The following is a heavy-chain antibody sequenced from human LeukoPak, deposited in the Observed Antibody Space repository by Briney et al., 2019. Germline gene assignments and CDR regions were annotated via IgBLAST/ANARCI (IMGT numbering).Heavy chain of an antibody. Sequence: GGSLRLSCAASGFTFSSYEMNWVRQAPGKGLEWVSYISSSGSTIYYADSVKGRFTISRDNAKNSLYLQMNSLRAEDTAVYYCARDYYGSGTFDLWGRGTLVTVSS. V-gene: IGHV3-48*03. D-gene: IGHD3-10*01. J-gene: IGHJ2*01. CDR1: GFTFSSYE. CDR3: ARDYYGSGTFDL. CDR2: ISSSGSTI.